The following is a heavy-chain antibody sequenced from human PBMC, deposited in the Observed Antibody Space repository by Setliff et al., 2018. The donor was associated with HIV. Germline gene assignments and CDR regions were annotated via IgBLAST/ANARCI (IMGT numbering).Heavy chain of an antibody. CDR1: GGSFSDYY. D-gene: IGHD2-2*01. V-gene: IGHV4-34*01. CDR3: ARLHLRVPPSIFDY. CDR2: INHSGST. Sequence: PSETLSLTCAVYGGSFSDYYWSWIRQPPGKGLEWIGEINHSGSTNYSPSLKRRVTISVDTSKNQFSLKLNSVTAADTAVYYCARLHLRVPPSIFDYWSPGTMVTVSS. J-gene: IGHJ4*02.